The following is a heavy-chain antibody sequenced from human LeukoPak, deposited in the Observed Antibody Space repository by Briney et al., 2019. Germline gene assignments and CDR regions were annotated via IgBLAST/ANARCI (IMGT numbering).Heavy chain of an antibody. CDR2: ITPIFGTA. D-gene: IGHD2-2*02. Sequence: SVKVSCKASGGTFSDYAINWVRQAPGQGLEWMGGITPIFGTANYAQRFQGSVTITADESTSTAYMELSSLRSEDTAVYYCARWAGYCSITNCYTAFDFWGQGTLVTVSS. CDR1: GGTFSDYA. J-gene: IGHJ4*02. CDR3: ARWAGYCSITNCYTAFDF. V-gene: IGHV1-69*01.